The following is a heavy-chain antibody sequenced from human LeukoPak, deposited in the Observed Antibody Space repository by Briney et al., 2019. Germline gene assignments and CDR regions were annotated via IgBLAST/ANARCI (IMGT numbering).Heavy chain of an antibody. V-gene: IGHV4-38-2*02. Sequence: PSETLSLTCAVSGYSISSGYSWAWLRQPPGKGLEWVATFSYSGSTCYTPSLKSRLTISIDTSKNQFSLKLRSVTAADTAVYYCAREFFEWSRHNWFDPWGQGTQVTVSA. CDR3: AREFFEWSRHNWFDP. CDR1: GYSISSGYS. D-gene: IGHD3-3*01. CDR2: FSYSGST. J-gene: IGHJ5*02.